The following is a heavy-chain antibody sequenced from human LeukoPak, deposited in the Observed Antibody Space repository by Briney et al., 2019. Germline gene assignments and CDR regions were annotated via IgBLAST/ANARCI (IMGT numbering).Heavy chain of an antibody. CDR1: GYTFTSYG. CDR3: ASSFLPVCSGGSCCSGGVVDFQH. Sequence: ASVKVSCKASGYTFTSYGISWVRQAPGQGLEWMGRISAYNGNTNYAQKLQGRVTMTTDTSTSTAYMELRSLRSDDTAVYYCASSFLPVCSGGSCCSGGVVDFQHWGQGTLVTVSS. D-gene: IGHD2-15*01. CDR2: ISAYNGNT. J-gene: IGHJ1*01. V-gene: IGHV1-18*01.